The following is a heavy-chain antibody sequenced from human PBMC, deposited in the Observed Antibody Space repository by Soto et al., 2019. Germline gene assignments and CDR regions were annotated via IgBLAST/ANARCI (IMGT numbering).Heavy chain of an antibody. CDR3: ARHTPAISISDH. CDR1: GGSISSSSYY. J-gene: IGHJ4*02. Sequence: QLQLQESGPGLVKPSETLSLTCTVSGGSISSSSYYWGWIRQPPGKGLEWIGSIYYSGSTYYNPSLKSRVAIPVXXSKNQFSLKLSSVTAADTAVYYCARHTPAISISDHWGQGTLVTVSS. V-gene: IGHV4-39*01. D-gene: IGHD2-15*01. CDR2: IYYSGST.